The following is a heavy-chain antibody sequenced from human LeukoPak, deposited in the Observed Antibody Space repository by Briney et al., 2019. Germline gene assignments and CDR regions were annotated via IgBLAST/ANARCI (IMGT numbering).Heavy chain of an antibody. Sequence: SETLSLTCTVSGGSVSSGSYYWSWIRQPPGKGLEWIGYIYYSGSTNYNPSLKSRVTISVDTSKNQFSLKLSSVTAADTAVYYCARDNGVVTAAHVGGNYYYYRIDVLGKGPRSPSPQ. D-gene: IGHD2-2*01. CDR3: ARDNGVVTAAHVGGNYYYYRIDV. V-gene: IGHV4-61*01. CDR1: GGSVSSGSYY. CDR2: IYYSGST. J-gene: IGHJ6*04.